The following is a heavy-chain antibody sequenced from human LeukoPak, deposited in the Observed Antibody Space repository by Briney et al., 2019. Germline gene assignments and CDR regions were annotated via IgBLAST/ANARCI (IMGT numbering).Heavy chain of an antibody. D-gene: IGHD4-17*01. CDR3: ARDPIGYGDYGRFDY. V-gene: IGHV3-74*01. Sequence: GGSLRLSCAASGFTFSSYWMHWVRQAPGKGLVWVSRINSDGSSTSYADSVKGRFTISRDNAKNTLYLQMNSLRAEDTAVYYCARDPIGYGDYGRFDYWGQGTLVTVSS. CDR1: GFTFSSYW. CDR2: INSDGSST. J-gene: IGHJ4*02.